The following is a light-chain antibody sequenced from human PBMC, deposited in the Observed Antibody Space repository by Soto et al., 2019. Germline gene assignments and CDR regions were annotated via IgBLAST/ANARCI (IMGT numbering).Light chain of an antibody. CDR2: EDN. V-gene: IGLV6-57*03. CDR1: SGSIASNY. Sequence: NFMLTQPHSVSESPGKTVTISCTRSSGSIASNYVQWYQQRPGSAPTTVIYEDNQRPSGVPDRFSGSIDSSSNPASLTISGLKTEDEADYYCQSYDSSNHGVFGSGTQLTVL. J-gene: IGLJ6*01. CDR3: QSYDSSNHGV.